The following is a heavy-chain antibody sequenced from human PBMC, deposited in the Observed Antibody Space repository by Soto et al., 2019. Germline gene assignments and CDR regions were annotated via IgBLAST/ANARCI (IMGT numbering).Heavy chain of an antibody. J-gene: IGHJ6*02. D-gene: IGHD3-9*01. CDR2: IIPIFGTA. Sequence: SVKVSCKASGGTFSSYAISWVRQAPGQGLEWMGGIIPIFGTANYAQKFQGRVTITADESTSTAYMELSSLRSEDTAVYYCARDSEYPFELQYFDWSRKEYYYYGMDVWGQGTTVTVSS. V-gene: IGHV1-69*13. CDR3: ARDSEYPFELQYFDWSRKEYYYYGMDV. CDR1: GGTFSSYA.